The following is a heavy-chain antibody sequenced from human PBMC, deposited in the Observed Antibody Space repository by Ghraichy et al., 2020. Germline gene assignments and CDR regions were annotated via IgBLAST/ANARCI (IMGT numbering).Heavy chain of an antibody. CDR2: IYTSGST. CDR1: GGSISSYY. J-gene: IGHJ4*02. CDR3: ARLPYYGSGSDL. V-gene: IGHV4-4*09. D-gene: IGHD3-10*01. Sequence: SETLSLTCTVSGGSISSYYWSWIRQPPGKGLEWIGYIYTSGSTNYNPSLKSRVTISVDTSKNQFSLKLSSVTAADTAVYYCARLPYYGSGSDLWGQGTLVTVSS.